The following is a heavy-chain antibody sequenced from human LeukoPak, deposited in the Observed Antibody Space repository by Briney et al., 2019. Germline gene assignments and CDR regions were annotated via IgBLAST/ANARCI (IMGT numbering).Heavy chain of an antibody. CDR2: ISNSGNTI. V-gene: IGHV3-11*01. CDR3: ARGYCSGGSCYSYYYYSYMDV. D-gene: IGHD2-15*01. J-gene: IGHJ6*03. Sequence: GGSLRLSCAASGFTFSDYYMSWIRQAPGKGLEWVSYISNSGNTIKYADSMKGRFTISRDNAKNSLYLQMGSLRAEDAAVYYCARGYCSGGSCYSYYYYSYMDVWGKGTTVTVSS. CDR1: GFTFSDYY.